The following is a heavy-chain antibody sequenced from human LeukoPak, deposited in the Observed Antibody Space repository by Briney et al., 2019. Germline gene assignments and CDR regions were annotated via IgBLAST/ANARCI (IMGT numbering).Heavy chain of an antibody. Sequence: TGGSLRLSCAASGFTFSSYGMHWVRQAPGKGLEWVAFIRYDGINKYYADSVKGRFTISRDNSKKTLYLHMNSLRAEDTAVYYCAKDGDYDRNDYSFFDSWGQGTLVTVSS. CDR1: GFTFSSYG. J-gene: IGHJ4*02. CDR2: IRYDGINK. V-gene: IGHV3-30*02. CDR3: AKDGDYDRNDYSFFDS. D-gene: IGHD3-22*01.